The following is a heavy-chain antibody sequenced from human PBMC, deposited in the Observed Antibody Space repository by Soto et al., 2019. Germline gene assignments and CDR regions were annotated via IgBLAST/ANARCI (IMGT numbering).Heavy chain of an antibody. V-gene: IGHV3-23*01. CDR2: ISGGGGGT. D-gene: IGHD6-19*01. CDR3: AKDLSSGYYYFAS. J-gene: IGHJ4*02. Sequence: EVHLLESGGGLVQPGGSLRLSCAASGFTFSNYDMSWVRQAPGKGLEWVSTISGGGGGTYYAGSVKGRFTISRDNSENTLYLQMNSLRVEDTAVYYCAKDLSSGYYYFASWGQGTLVTVSS. CDR1: GFTFSNYD.